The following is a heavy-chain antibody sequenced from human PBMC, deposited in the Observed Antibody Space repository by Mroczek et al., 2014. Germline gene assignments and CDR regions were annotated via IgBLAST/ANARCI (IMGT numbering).Heavy chain of an antibody. CDR3: ARHPGPITMIVVAAETNWFDP. J-gene: IGHJ5*02. V-gene: IGHV4-39*01. CDR2: IYYSGST. D-gene: IGHD3-22*01. Sequence: QVQLQQWGPGLVKPSETLSLTCTVSGGSISSSSYYWGWIRQPPGKGLEWIGSIYYSGSTYYNPSLKSRVTISVDTSKNQFSLKLSSVTAADTAVYYCARHPGPITMIVVAAETNWFDPWGQGTLVTVSS. CDR1: GGSISSSSYY.